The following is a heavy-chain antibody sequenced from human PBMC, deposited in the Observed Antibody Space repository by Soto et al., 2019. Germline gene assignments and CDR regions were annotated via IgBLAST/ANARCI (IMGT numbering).Heavy chain of an antibody. D-gene: IGHD6-13*01. CDR2: INHSGST. V-gene: IGHV4-34*01. Sequence: SETLSLTCAVYGGSFSGYYWSWIRQPPGKGLEWIGEINHSGSTNYNPSLKSRVTISVDTSKNQFSLKLSSVTAADTAVYYCARAEGIAAAGTIYFDYWGQGTLVTVSS. CDR3: ARAEGIAAAGTIYFDY. J-gene: IGHJ4*02. CDR1: GGSFSGYY.